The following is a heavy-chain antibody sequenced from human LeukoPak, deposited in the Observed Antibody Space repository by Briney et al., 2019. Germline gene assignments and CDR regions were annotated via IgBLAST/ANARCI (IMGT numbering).Heavy chain of an antibody. CDR3: ARGGGGSYCSGGSCYSDC. CDR1: GGSFSGFY. CDR2: INHSGST. Sequence: SDTLSLTCAVYGGSFSGFYWSWIRQPPGKGLEWMREINHSGSTNYNASLKSRVTISVDTSKNQFSLKLSSVTAADTAVYYCARGGGGSYCSGGSCYSDCWGQGTLVTVSS. J-gene: IGHJ4*02. D-gene: IGHD2-15*01. V-gene: IGHV4-34*01.